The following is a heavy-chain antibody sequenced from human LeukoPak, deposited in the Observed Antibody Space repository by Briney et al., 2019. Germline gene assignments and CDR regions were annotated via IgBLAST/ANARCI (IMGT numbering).Heavy chain of an antibody. CDR3: ARNYGGNSAAAFDI. J-gene: IGHJ3*02. CDR1: GYTFTGYY. D-gene: IGHD4-23*01. V-gene: IGHV1-2*02. CDR2: INPNSGDT. Sequence: GASVKVSRKASGYTFTGYYMHWVRQAPGKGLEWMGWINPNSGDTNYAQKFQGRVTMTRDTSISTAYMELSRLGSEDTAGSYGARNYGGNSAAAFDIWGQGTMVTVSS.